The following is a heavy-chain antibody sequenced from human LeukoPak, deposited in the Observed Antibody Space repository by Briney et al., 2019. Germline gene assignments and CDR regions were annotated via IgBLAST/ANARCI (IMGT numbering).Heavy chain of an antibody. Sequence: SETLSLTCTVSGGSISSYYWSWIRQPAGKGLEWIGRTYTSGSTNYNPSLKSRVTMSVDTSKNQFSLKLSSVTAADTAVYYCARDYYDSSGYYPFDYWGQGTLVTVSS. D-gene: IGHD3-22*01. V-gene: IGHV4-4*07. CDR3: ARDYYDSSGYYPFDY. J-gene: IGHJ4*02. CDR1: GGSISSYY. CDR2: TYTSGST.